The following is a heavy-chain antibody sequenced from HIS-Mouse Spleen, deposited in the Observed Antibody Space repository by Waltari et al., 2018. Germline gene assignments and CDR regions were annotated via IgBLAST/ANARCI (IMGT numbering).Heavy chain of an antibody. CDR2: IYYGGCP. Sequence: QLQLQESGPGLVKPSETLSLTCTVSGGSISSSSYSWGWIRQPPGEGLEWIGSIYYGGCPYYSPSLKIRVTISVDTSKNQLSLKLSSVTAADTAVYYCAREIPYSSSWYDWYFDLWGRGTLVTASS. CDR3: AREIPYSSSWYDWYFDL. CDR1: GGSISSSSYS. V-gene: IGHV4-39*07. D-gene: IGHD6-13*01. J-gene: IGHJ2*01.